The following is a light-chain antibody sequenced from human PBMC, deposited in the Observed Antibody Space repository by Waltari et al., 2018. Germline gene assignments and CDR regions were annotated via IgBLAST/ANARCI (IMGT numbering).Light chain of an antibody. CDR2: SNN. CDR3: AAWDDSLNGYV. CDR1: SSHIGSNT. Sequence: QSVLAQPPSASGTPGQRVTIPCSGSSSHIGSNTVNWYQQLPATAPKLLIYSNNQRPSGVPDRFSGSKSGTSASLAISGLQSEDEGDYYCAAWDDSLNGYVFGTGTKVTVL. V-gene: IGLV1-44*01. J-gene: IGLJ1*01.